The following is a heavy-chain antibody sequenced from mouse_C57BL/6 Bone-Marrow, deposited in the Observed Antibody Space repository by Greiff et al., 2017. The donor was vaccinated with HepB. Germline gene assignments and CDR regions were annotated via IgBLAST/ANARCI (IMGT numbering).Heavy chain of an antibody. CDR3: ARGIYYGNPGWFAY. V-gene: IGHV1-72*01. J-gene: IGHJ3*01. CDR2: IDPNSGGT. D-gene: IGHD2-1*01. Sequence: QQSCTASGYTFTSYWMHWVKQRPGRGLEWIGRIDPNSGGTKYNEKFKSKATLTVDKPSSTAYMQLSSLTSEDSAVYYCARGIYYGNPGWFAYWGQGTLVTVSA. CDR1: GYTFTSYW.